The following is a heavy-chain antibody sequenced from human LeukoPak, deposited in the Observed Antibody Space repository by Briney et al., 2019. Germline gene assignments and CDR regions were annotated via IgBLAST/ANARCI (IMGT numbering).Heavy chain of an antibody. Sequence: PGGALILSCAASGFTFSSYGMHWVRQAPAKGLEWVAVIWYDGSNKYYADSVKGRFTISRDNSKNTLYLQMNSLRAEDTAVYYCARGPLAWYSSKKFDYWGQGTLVTVSS. D-gene: IGHD6-19*01. CDR2: IWYDGSNK. V-gene: IGHV3-33*01. CDR3: ARGPLAWYSSKKFDY. CDR1: GFTFSSYG. J-gene: IGHJ4*02.